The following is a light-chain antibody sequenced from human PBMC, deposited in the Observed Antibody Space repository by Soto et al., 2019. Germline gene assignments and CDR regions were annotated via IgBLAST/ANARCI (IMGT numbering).Light chain of an antibody. CDR3: QQYNNWPKT. CDR2: GAS. Sequence: EIVMTQSPATLSVSPGERATLSCRASQSVSSNLAWYQQKPGQAPRLLIYGASTRATGIGGMVVGSGSGIEFTITISCLPWEDFAVYYCQQYNNWPKTFGEGSKV. V-gene: IGKV3-15*01. CDR1: QSVSSN. J-gene: IGKJ1*01.